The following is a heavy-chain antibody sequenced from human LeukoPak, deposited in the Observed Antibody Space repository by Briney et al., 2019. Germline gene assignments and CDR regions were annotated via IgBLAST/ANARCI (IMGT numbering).Heavy chain of an antibody. CDR1: GGSFSGYY. V-gene: IGHV4-34*01. CDR2: INHSGST. CDR3: ARSSPQGEDFDY. Sequence: SETLSLTCAVYGGSFSGYYRSWIRQPPGKGLEWIGEINHSGSTNYNPSLKGRVTISVDTSKNQFSLKLSSVTAADTAVYYCARSSPQGEDFDYWGQGTLVTVSS. D-gene: IGHD3-10*01. J-gene: IGHJ4*02.